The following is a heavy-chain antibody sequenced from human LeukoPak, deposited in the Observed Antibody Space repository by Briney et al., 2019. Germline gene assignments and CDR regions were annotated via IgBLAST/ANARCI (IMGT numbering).Heavy chain of an antibody. J-gene: IGHJ6*03. V-gene: IGHV4-34*01. D-gene: IGHD1-7*01. CDR2: INHSGST. CDR3: ARVRRELLDYYYYMDV. CDR1: GGSFNNYY. Sequence: PSETLSLTCAVYGGSFNNYYWVCLRQAPGKGLEWIEEINHSGSTDYNPPLKSRVTISVDTSKNQFSLRLSSVTAADAAVYFCARVRRELLDYYYYMDVWGGGTTVTVSS.